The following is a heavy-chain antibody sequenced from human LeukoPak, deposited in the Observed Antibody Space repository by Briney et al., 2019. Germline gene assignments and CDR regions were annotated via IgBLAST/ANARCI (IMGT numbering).Heavy chain of an antibody. V-gene: IGHV3-7*03. J-gene: IGHJ3*02. CDR2: IKQDGSEK. D-gene: IGHD2-2*01. Sequence: PGGSLRLSCAASGFTFSSYWMSWVRQAPGKGLEWVANIKQDGSEKHYVDSVKGRFTISRDNSKNTLYLQMNSLRAEDTAVYYCAKICSSTSCHDAFDIWGQGTMVTVSS. CDR3: AKICSSTSCHDAFDI. CDR1: GFTFSSYW.